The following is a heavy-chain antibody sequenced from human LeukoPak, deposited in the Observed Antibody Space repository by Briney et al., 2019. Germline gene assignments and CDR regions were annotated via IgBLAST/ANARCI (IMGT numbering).Heavy chain of an antibody. CDR2: IKQDGSEK. CDR3: AGQESYSSSSGGFDY. CDR1: GFTFSSYW. Sequence: PGGSLRLSCAASGFTFSSYWMSWVRQAPGKGLEWVANIKQDGSEKYYVDSVKGRFTISRDNAKNSLYLQMNSLRAEDTAVYYCAGQESYSSSSGGFDYWGQGTLVTVSS. V-gene: IGHV3-7*01. D-gene: IGHD6-6*01. J-gene: IGHJ4*02.